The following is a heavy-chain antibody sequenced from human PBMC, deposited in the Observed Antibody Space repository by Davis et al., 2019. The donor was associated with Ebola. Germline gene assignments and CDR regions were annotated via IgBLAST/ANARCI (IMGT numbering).Heavy chain of an antibody. CDR2: INHSGST. CDR1: GGSFSGYY. V-gene: IGHV4-34*01. J-gene: IGHJ4*02. Sequence: GSLRLSCAVYGGSFSGYYWSWIRQPPGKGLEWIGEINHSGSTNYNPSLKSRVTISVDTSKNQFSLKLSSVTAADTALYYCARHFGAVTSLDYWGQGALVTVSS. CDR3: ARHFGAVTSLDY. D-gene: IGHD4-17*01.